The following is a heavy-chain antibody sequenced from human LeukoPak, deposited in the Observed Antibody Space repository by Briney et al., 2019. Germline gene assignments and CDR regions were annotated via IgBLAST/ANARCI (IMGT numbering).Heavy chain of an antibody. D-gene: IGHD3-3*01. J-gene: IGHJ4*01. V-gene: IGHV3-7*01. CDR2: IKQDGSEK. CDR3: ARDLRFYCY. Sequence: GGSLRLSCAASGFTFSSYWMSWVRRAPGKGLEWVANIKQDGSEKYYVDSVKGRFTISRDNAKSSLYLQMNSLRAEATAVYYCARDLRFYCYSGHGALVTVSS. CDR1: GFTFSSYW.